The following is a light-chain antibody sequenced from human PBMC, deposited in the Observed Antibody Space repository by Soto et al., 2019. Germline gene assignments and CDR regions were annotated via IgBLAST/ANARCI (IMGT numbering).Light chain of an antibody. CDR2: EVS. CDR1: SSDVGSYSR. J-gene: IGLJ1*01. CDR3: NSYTGSSTHV. V-gene: IGLV2-18*02. Sequence: QSALTQPPSVSGSPGQSVAISCTGTSSDVGSYSRVSWYQQPPGAAPKLMIYEVSNRPSGVPDRFSGSKSGNTASLTISGLQAEDEADYYCNSYTGSSTHVFGTGTKVTVL.